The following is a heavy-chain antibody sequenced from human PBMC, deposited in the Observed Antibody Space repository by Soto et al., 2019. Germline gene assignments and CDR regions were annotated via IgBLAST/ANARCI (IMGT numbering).Heavy chain of an antibody. CDR1: GCTFSSYA. J-gene: IGHJ6*02. CDR2: IIPIFGTA. D-gene: IGHD6-6*01. V-gene: IGHV1-69*13. CDR3: ASDSSSEFYYYGMDV. Sequence: SVKVSCKASGCTFSSYAISWVRQAPGQGLEWMGGIIPIFGTANYAQKFQGRVTITADESTSTAYMELSSLRSEDTAVYYCASDSSSEFYYYGMDVWGQGTTVTVSS.